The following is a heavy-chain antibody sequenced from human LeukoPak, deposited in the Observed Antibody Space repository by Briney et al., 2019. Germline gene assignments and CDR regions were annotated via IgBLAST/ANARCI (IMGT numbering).Heavy chain of an antibody. CDR2: TYYRSKWYN. Sequence: ASQTLSLACAISGDSVSSNSAAWNWIRQSPSRGLEWLGRTYYRSKWYNDYTVSVKSRITINPDTSKNQFSLKLSSVTAADTAVYYCARAHRGDDFWSGLAHYYYYGMDVWGQGTTVTVSS. CDR3: ARAHRGDDFWSGLAHYYYYGMDV. D-gene: IGHD3-3*01. J-gene: IGHJ6*02. CDR1: GDSVSSNSAA. V-gene: IGHV6-1*01.